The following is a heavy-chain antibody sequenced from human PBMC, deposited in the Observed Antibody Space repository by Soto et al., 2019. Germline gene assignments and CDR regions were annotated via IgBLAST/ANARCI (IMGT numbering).Heavy chain of an antibody. CDR2: INHSGST. V-gene: IGHV4-34*01. CDR1: GGSFSGYY. Sequence: SETLSLTCAVYGGSFSGYYWSWIRQPPGKGLEWIGEINHSGSTNYNPSLKSRVTISVDTSKNQFSLKLSSVTAADTAVYYCARRRVYSNYFDYWGQGTLVTAPQ. D-gene: IGHD4-4*01. CDR3: ARRRVYSNYFDY. J-gene: IGHJ4*02.